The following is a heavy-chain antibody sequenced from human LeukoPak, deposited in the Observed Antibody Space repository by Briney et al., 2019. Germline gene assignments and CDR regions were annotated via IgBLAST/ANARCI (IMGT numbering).Heavy chain of an antibody. CDR1: GFTFSTYA. Sequence: HPGGPLRLSCAASGFTFSTYAMSWVRQAPGKGLEWVSVISASGGPTYYADSVKGRFTISRDNSKNTLYLQMNSLRAEDTAVYYCAKSLGGTYYDFWSYTSWGQGTLVTVSS. CDR2: ISASGGPT. V-gene: IGHV3-23*01. D-gene: IGHD3-3*01. CDR3: AKSLGGTYYDFWSYTS. J-gene: IGHJ4*02.